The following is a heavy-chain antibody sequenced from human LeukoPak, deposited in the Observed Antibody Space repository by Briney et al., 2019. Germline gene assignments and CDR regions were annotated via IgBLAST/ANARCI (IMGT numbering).Heavy chain of an antibody. D-gene: IGHD2-2*02. J-gene: IGHJ5*02. Sequence: SETLSLTCAVYGGSFSGYYWSWIRQPPGKGLEWIGEINHSGSTNYNPPLKSRVTISVDTSKNQFSLKLSSVTAADTAVYYCAKRVGVVPAAIGDREGNWFDPGGQETLVTVPS. CDR1: GGSFSGYY. CDR2: INHSGST. V-gene: IGHV4-34*01. CDR3: AKRVGVVPAAIGDREGNWFDP.